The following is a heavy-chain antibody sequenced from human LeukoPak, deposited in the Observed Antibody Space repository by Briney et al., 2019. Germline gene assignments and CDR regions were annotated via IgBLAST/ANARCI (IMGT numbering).Heavy chain of an antibody. CDR3: ARGYYGVLRVYYYYGMDV. CDR1: GGSISSGSYY. V-gene: IGHV4-61*02. Sequence: PSQTLSLTCTVSGGSISSGSYYWSWIRQPAGKGLEWIGRIYTSGSTNYNPSLKSRVTISVDMSKNQFSLKLSSVTAADTAVYYCARGYYGVLRVYYYYGMDVWGQGTTVTVSS. D-gene: IGHD4-17*01. J-gene: IGHJ6*02. CDR2: IYTSGST.